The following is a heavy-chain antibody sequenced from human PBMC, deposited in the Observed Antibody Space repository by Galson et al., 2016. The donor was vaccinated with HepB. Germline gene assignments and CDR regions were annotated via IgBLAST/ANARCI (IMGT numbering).Heavy chain of an antibody. V-gene: IGHV4-34*01. CDR2: SNHSGST. CDR1: GGSFSGNY. J-gene: IGHJ4*02. CDR3: AGGKIRNYVWDSKFDY. Sequence: SETLSLTCAVYGGSFSGNYWSWIRQPPGKGLEWIGESNHSGSTNYNPSLKSRVTISVDTSKNQFSLKLSSVTAADTAVYYCAGGKIRNYVWDSKFDYWGQGTLVIVSS. D-gene: IGHD3-16*01.